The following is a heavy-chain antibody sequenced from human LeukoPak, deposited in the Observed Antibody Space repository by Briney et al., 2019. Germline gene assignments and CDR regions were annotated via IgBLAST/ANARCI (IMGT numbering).Heavy chain of an antibody. D-gene: IGHD6-13*01. CDR2: INPNSGET. CDR3: ARGATRLATAGAEFDS. Sequence: ASVRVSCKASGYNFIGFYMHWVRQAPGQNLEWMGRINPNSGETSFALSFQGRVTMTRDTSINTAYMELGRLTSDDTAVYFCARGATRLATAGAEFDSWGQGTLVIVSS. CDR1: GYNFIGFY. V-gene: IGHV1-2*06. J-gene: IGHJ4*02.